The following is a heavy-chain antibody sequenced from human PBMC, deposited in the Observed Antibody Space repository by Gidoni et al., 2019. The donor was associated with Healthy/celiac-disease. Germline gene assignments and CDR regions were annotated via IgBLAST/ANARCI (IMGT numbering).Heavy chain of an antibody. CDR2: IIPIVGTA. CDR3: ARDKRNGVCYRGTCSRGIFDY. D-gene: IGHD2-8*01. V-gene: IGHV1-69*01. Sequence: QVQLVQSGAEVKKPGSSVNVSCKASGGTFSSYAIRWVRQAPGQGLEWMGGIIPIVGTANCAQKFQGKVTITADESTSTAYMELSSLRSEDTAVYYCARDKRNGVCYRGTCSRGIFDYWGQGTLVTVSS. J-gene: IGHJ4*02. CDR1: GGTFSSYA.